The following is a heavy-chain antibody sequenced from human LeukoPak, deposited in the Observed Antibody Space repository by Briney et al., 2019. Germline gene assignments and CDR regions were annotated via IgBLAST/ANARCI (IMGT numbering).Heavy chain of an antibody. Sequence: SETLSLTCTVSGGSISSYYWSWLRQPAGKGLEWIGRIYTSGSTNYDPSLKSRVTMSVDTSKNQFSLKLSSVTAADTAVYYCARGDYVWGSYRYFDYWGQGTLVTVSS. V-gene: IGHV4-4*07. J-gene: IGHJ4*02. D-gene: IGHD3-16*02. CDR3: ARGDYVWGSYRYFDY. CDR1: GGSISSYY. CDR2: IYTSGST.